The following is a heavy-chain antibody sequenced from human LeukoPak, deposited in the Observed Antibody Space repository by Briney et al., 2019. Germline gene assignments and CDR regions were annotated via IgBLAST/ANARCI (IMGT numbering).Heavy chain of an antibody. CDR3: AKDDPHQRFDN. CDR1: GYVFASHW. CDR2: IKPDSDAT. V-gene: IGHV1-2*02. J-gene: IGHJ4*02. Sequence: ASVKVSCKASGYVFASHWLHWVRQAPGQGLEWMGYIKPDSDATDLAQRFQGRVTLTRDTSISTAYLELNGLTADDTAVYFCAKDDPHQRFDNWGQGTLVTVSS. D-gene: IGHD2-2*01.